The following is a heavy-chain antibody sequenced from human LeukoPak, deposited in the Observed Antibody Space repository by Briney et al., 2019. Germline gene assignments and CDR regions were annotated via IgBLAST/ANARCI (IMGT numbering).Heavy chain of an antibody. J-gene: IGHJ4*02. V-gene: IGHV4-39*07. D-gene: IGHD4-17*01. CDR1: GGSISSTGHY. CDR2: IYSNGNT. Sequence: SETLSLTCSVSGGSISSTGHYWGWIRQSPEKGLDWIGSIYSNGNTYYNPSVKSRVTMSVDTSKNQFSLKLTSKTAAETAVYYCARSATVTTGYFDSWGQGALVTVSS. CDR3: ARSATVTTGYFDS.